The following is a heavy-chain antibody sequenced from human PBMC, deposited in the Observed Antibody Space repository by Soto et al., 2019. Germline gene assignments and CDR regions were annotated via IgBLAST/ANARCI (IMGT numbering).Heavy chain of an antibody. CDR2: ISPYSGNT. CDR3: ASAGLYYDFWSGYFSFDY. V-gene: IGHV1-18*04. J-gene: IGHJ4*02. Sequence: ASVKVSCKASGYTFTNYGTSWVRQAPGQGLEWMGWISPYSGNTNSAQKLQGRVTMTTDASTSSAYMELRSLRSDDTAVYYCASAGLYYDFWSGYFSFDYWGQGTLVTVSS. D-gene: IGHD3-3*01. CDR1: GYTFTNYG.